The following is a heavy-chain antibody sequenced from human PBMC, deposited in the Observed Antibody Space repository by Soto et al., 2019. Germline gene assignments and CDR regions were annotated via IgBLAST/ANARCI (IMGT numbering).Heavy chain of an antibody. CDR3: AKGGLDYDFWRGDY. V-gene: IGHV3-30*18. Sequence: QVQLVESGGGVVQPGRSLRLSCAASGFTFSSYGMHWVRQAPGKGLEWVAVISYDGSNKYYADSVKGRFTISRDNSKNTLYLQMNSLRAEDTAVYYCAKGGLDYDFWRGDYWGQGTLVTVSS. D-gene: IGHD3-3*01. CDR1: GFTFSSYG. J-gene: IGHJ4*02. CDR2: ISYDGSNK.